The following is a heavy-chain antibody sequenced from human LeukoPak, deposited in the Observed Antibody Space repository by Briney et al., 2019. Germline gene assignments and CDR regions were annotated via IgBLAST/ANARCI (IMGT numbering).Heavy chain of an antibody. V-gene: IGHV3-9*01. Sequence: GGSLRLSCAASGFTFDDYAMHWVRQAPGKGLEWVSGISWNSGSIGYADSVKGRFTISRDNAKNSLYLQMNSLRAEDTAVYYCARDMVRGGLDYWGQGTLVTVSS. CDR3: ARDMVRGGLDY. CDR1: GFTFDDYA. J-gene: IGHJ4*02. D-gene: IGHD3-10*01. CDR2: ISWNSGSI.